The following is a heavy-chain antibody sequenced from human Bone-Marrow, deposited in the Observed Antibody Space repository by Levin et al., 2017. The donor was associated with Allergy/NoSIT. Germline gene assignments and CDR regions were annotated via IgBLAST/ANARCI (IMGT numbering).Heavy chain of an antibody. J-gene: IGHJ6*02. CDR2: IKSKTDGGTT. D-gene: IGHD3-10*01. CDR1: GFTFSNAW. V-gene: IGHV3-15*01. CDR3: TTDPSLLLWFGESRFGEDYYGMDV. Sequence: SCAASGFTFSNAWMSWVRQAPGKGLEWVGRIKSKTDGGTTDYAAPVKGRFTISRDDSKNTLYLQMNSLKTEDTAVYYCTTDPSLLLWFGESRFGEDYYGMDVWGQGTTVTVSS.